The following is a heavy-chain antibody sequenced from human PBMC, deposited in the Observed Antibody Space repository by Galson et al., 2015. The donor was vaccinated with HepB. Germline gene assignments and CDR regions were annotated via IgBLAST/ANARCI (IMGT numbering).Heavy chain of an antibody. CDR1: GYKFTSNW. V-gene: IGHV5-51*01. CDR2: IYPGDSYP. CDR3: ARHIEHTAWSFLMDV. Sequence: QSGAEVKTPGESLKISCKGSGYKFTSNWIGWVRQMPGKGLEWMGIIYPGDSYPRYSPSFEGQVTISADKSINTAYLQWGSLKASDTAIYYCARHIEHTAWSFLMDVWGQGTTVTVSS. J-gene: IGHJ6*02. D-gene: IGHD1-26*01.